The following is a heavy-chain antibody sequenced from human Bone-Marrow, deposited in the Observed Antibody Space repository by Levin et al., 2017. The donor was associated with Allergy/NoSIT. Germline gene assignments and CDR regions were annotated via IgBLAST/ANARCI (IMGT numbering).Heavy chain of an antibody. CDR3: WKEGIRNRYSSSWYVMPGWNFDL. D-gene: IGHD6-13*01. CDR1: GFTFSAYA. CDR2: FSGSDNST. V-gene: IGHV3-23*01. J-gene: IGHJ2*01. Sequence: GGSLRLSCAASGFTFSAYAMNWVRQAPGKGLEWVSTFSGSDNSTYYADSVKGRFTISRDNSKNTLYLQMNSLSDADTALYYCWKEGIRNRYSSSWYVMPGWNFDLWGRGSLVTVSS.